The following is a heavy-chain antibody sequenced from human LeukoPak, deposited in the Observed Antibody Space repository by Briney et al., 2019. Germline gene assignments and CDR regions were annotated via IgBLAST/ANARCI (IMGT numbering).Heavy chain of an antibody. Sequence: ASVKVSCKASGYTFTGYYMHWVRQAPGQGLEWMGWINPNSGGTNYAQKFQGRVTMTRDTSISTAYMELSRLRSDDTAVYYCARADGIVGATHFDYWGQGTLVTVSS. D-gene: IGHD1-26*01. J-gene: IGHJ4*02. CDR2: INPNSGGT. V-gene: IGHV1-2*02. CDR3: ARADGIVGATHFDY. CDR1: GYTFTGYY.